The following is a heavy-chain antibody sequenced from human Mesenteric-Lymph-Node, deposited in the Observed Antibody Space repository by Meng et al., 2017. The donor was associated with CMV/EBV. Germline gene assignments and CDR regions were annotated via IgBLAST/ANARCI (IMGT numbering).Heavy chain of an antibody. CDR1: GYSFTSYW. J-gene: IGHJ4*02. CDR2: IYPGDSDT. Sequence: GESLKISCKGSGYSFTSYWVGWVRQVPGKGLEWMGSIYPGDSDTRYSPAFQGQVIISVDKSISTAYLQWSSLKASDTAMYYCARGSRYYGSGSYYANFEYWGQGTLVTVSS. V-gene: IGHV5-51*01. D-gene: IGHD3-10*01. CDR3: ARGSRYYGSGSYYANFEY.